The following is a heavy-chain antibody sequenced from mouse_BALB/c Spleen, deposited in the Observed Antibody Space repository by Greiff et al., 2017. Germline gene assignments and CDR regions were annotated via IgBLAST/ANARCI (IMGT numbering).Heavy chain of an antibody. CDR3: ARGFYAMDY. Sequence: EVKLVESGPSLVKPSQTLSLTCSVTGDSITSGYWNWIRKFPGNKLEYMGYINYSGTTYYNPSLKSRISITRDTSKNQYYLQLNSVTTEDTATYYCARGFYAMDYWGQGTSVTVSS. J-gene: IGHJ4*01. V-gene: IGHV3-8*02. CDR2: INYSGTT. CDR1: GDSITSGY.